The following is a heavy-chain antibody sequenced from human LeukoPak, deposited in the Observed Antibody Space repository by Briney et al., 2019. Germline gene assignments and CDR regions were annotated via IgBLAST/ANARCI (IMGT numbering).Heavy chain of an antibody. J-gene: IGHJ6*03. CDR2: INWNGGST. V-gene: IGHV3-20*04. D-gene: IGHD2-2*01. CDR1: GFTFDDYG. Sequence: GGSLRLSCAASGFTFDDYGMSWVRQAPGKGLEWVSGINWNGGSTGYADSVKGRFTISRDNAKNSLYLQMNSLRAEDTALYYCARLGYCSRTSCPYYYYYMDVWGKGTTVTVSS. CDR3: ARLGYCSRTSCPYYYYYMDV.